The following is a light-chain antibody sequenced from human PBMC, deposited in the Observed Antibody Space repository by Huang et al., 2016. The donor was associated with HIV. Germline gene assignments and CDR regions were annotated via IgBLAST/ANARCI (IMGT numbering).Light chain of an antibody. CDR3: EHSYNTPV. J-gene: IGKJ3*01. CDR2: GSS. Sequence: DIQMTQSPSSLSASVGDRVTITCRSSQNIGTFLNWYQQKPGKAPKLLIYGSSILHSGVPCRFSASGTGTRFTLTIASLQPEDFATYYCEHSYNTPVFGPGTKVDI. V-gene: IGKV1-39*01. CDR1: QNIGTF.